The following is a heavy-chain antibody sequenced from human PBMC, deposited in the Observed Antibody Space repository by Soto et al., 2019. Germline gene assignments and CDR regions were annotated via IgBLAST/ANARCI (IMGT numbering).Heavy chain of an antibody. CDR2: IYYSGST. D-gene: IGHD4-17*01. V-gene: IGHV4-31*03. CDR3: ARDQATVTYNWFDP. J-gene: IGHJ5*02. Sequence: SETLSLTCTVSGGSISSGGYYWSWIRQHPGKGLEWIGYIYYSGSTYYNPSLKSRVTISVDTSKNQFSLKLSSVTAADTAVYYCARDQATVTYNWFDPWGQGTLVTVSS. CDR1: GGSISSGGYY.